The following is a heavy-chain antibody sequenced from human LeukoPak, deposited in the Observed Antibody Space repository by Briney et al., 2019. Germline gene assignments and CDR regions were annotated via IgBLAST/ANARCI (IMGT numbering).Heavy chain of an antibody. CDR1: GNYW. CDR2: INSDGSWT. Sequence: GGSLRLSCAASGNYWMHWVRQAPGKGLVWVSHINSDGSWTSYADSVKGRFTISKDNAENTVYLQMNSPRAEDTAVYYCVSFYETYWGRGTLVTVSS. D-gene: IGHD2/OR15-2a*01. CDR3: VSFYETY. V-gene: IGHV3-74*01. J-gene: IGHJ4*02.